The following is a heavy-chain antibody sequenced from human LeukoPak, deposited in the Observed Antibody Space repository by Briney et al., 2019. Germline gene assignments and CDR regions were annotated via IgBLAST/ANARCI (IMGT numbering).Heavy chain of an antibody. CDR1: GGTFSSYA. CDR2: IIPIFGTA. Sequence: SVKVSCKASGGTFSSYAISWVRQAPGQGLEWMGGIIPIFGTANYAQKFQGRVTITADESTSTAYMELSSLRSEDTAVYYCARDHWDYGSGSYRSPPYNWFDPWGQGTLVTVSS. J-gene: IGHJ5*02. CDR3: ARDHWDYGSGSYRSPPYNWFDP. D-gene: IGHD3-10*01. V-gene: IGHV1-69*13.